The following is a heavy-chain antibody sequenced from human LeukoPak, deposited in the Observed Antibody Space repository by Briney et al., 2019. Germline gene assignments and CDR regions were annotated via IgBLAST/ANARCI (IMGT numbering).Heavy chain of an antibody. V-gene: IGHV4-39*01. CDR2: IYYSGST. CDR3: ARIDILTGYSYYYYGMDV. J-gene: IGHJ6*02. D-gene: IGHD3-9*01. CDR1: GGSISSSSYY. Sequence: SETLSLTCTVSGGSISSSSYYWGWIRQPPGKGLEWIGSIYYSGSTYYNPSLESRVTISVDTSKNQFSLKLSSVTAADTAVYYCARIDILTGYSYYYYGMDVWGQGTTVTVSS.